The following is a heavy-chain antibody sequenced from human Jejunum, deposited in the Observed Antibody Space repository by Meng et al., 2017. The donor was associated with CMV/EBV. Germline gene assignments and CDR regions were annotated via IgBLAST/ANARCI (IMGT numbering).Heavy chain of an antibody. CDR3: FTDYR. D-gene: IGHD1-26*01. V-gene: IGHV3-15*07. Sequence: SLRRSCAAEGFAVSEAWMHWGRQAPGKGLEWVGRIKSTGSGGTTDCAAPVKGRFTISRDDSKNTLFLQMNSLNTEDTAVYYCFTDYRGGQGTLVTVSS. J-gene: IGHJ4*02. CDR1: GFAVSEAW. CDR2: IKSTGSGGTT.